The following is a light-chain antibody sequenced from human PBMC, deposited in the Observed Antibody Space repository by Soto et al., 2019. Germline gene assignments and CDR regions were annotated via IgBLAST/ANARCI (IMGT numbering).Light chain of an antibody. V-gene: IGKV1-5*03. Sequence: DIQMTQSPSTLSASIGDRVTITCRASQSIGTWLAWYQQKPGEAPKLLVYQASRLQSGVPSRFSGSGSGTEFTLTITSLQPGDSATYYCQQHKSYSVTFGGGTKVEIK. CDR1: QSIGTW. J-gene: IGKJ4*01. CDR3: QQHKSYSVT. CDR2: QAS.